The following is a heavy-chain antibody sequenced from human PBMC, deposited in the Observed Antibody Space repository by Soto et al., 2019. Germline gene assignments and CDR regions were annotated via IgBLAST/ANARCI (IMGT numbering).Heavy chain of an antibody. CDR3: ARDKGYYDSSASGAFDI. V-gene: IGHV4-30-2*01. CDR1: GGSISSGGYS. D-gene: IGHD3-22*01. Sequence: QLQLQESGSGLVKPSQTLSLTCAVSGGSISSGGYSWSWIRQPPGKGLEWIGYIYHSGSTYYNPSLKSRVTISVDRSKNQFSLKLSSVTAADTAVYYCARDKGYYDSSASGAFDIWGQGTMVTVSS. J-gene: IGHJ3*02. CDR2: IYHSGST.